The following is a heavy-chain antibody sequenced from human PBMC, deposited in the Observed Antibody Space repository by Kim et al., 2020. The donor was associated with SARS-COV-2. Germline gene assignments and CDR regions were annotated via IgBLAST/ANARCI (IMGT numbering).Heavy chain of an antibody. CDR1: GFTFSSYA. J-gene: IGHJ4*02. CDR3: ARGGTAMVTPRVYFDY. D-gene: IGHD5-18*01. CDR2: ISYDGSNK. V-gene: IGHV3-30-3*01. Sequence: GGSLRLSCAASGFTFSSYAMHWVRQAPGKGLEWVAVISYDGSNKYYADSVKGRFTISRDNSKNTLYLQMNSLRAEDTAVYYCARGGTAMVTPRVYFDYWGQGTLVTVSS.